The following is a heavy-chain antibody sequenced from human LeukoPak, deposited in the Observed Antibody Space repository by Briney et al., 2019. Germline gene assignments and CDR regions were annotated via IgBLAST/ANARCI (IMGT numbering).Heavy chain of an antibody. CDR2: IYSGTI. D-gene: IGHD3-16*02. J-gene: IGHJ4*02. Sequence: GGSLRLSCTVSGFTVSSNSMSWVRQAPGKGLEWVSFIYSGTIHYSDSVKGRFTISRDNSKNTLYLQMNSLRAEDTAVYYCAREGYYDYVWGSYRFYDYWGQGTLVTVSS. CDR1: GFTVSSNS. CDR3: AREGYYDYVWGSYRFYDY. V-gene: IGHV3-53*01.